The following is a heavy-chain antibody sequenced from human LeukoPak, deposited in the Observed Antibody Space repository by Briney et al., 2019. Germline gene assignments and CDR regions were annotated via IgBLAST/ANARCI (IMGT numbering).Heavy chain of an antibody. V-gene: IGHV3-23*01. CDR1: GFTFNSYA. CDR3: AKDLGYSSGWYQGRWFDP. Sequence: TGGSLRLSCAASGFTFNSYAMTWVRQAPGKGLEWVSSVSGSGDSTDYADSVKGRFTISRDNSMNTLYLQMNSLRAEDTAVYYCAKDLGYSSGWYQGRWFDPWGQGTLVTVSS. CDR2: VSGSGDST. J-gene: IGHJ5*02. D-gene: IGHD6-19*01.